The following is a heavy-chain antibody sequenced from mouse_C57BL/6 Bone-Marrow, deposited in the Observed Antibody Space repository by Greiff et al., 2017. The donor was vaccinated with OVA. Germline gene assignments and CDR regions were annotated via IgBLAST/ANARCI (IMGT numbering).Heavy chain of an antibody. CDR2: INPSSGYT. CDR1: GYTFTSYW. V-gene: IGHV1-7*01. CDR3: ARWCYALDY. Sequence: QVHVKQSGAELAKPGASVKLSCKASGYTFTSYWMHWVKQRPGQGLEWIGNINPSSGYTKYNQKFKDKATLTADKSSSTAYMQLSSLTYEDSAVYYCARWCYALDYWGQGTSVTVSS. J-gene: IGHJ4*01. D-gene: IGHD1-1*02.